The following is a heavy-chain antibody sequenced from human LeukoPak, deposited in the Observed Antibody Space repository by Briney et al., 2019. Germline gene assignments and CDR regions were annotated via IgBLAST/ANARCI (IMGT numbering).Heavy chain of an antibody. D-gene: IGHD3-22*01. CDR3: ARSYYYDSSGPFDY. Sequence: PSETLSLTCTVSGGSISSYYWSWIRQPPGKGLEWIGYIYYSGSTNYNPSLKNRVTISVDTSKNQFPLKLSSVTAADTAVYYCARSYYYDSSGPFDYWGQGTLVTVSS. V-gene: IGHV4-59*01. CDR1: GGSISSYY. J-gene: IGHJ4*02. CDR2: IYYSGST.